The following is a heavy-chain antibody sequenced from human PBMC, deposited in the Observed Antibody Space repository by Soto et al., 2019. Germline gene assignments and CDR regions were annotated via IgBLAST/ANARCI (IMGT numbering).Heavy chain of an antibody. CDR3: AHTNGYGFYYYYYGMDA. Sequence: SGPTLVNPTQTLTLTCTFSGFSLSTSGVGVGWIRQPPGKALEWLALIYWNDGKRYSPSLKSRLTITKDTSKNQVVLTMTNMDPVDTATYYCAHTNGYGFYYYYYGMDAWGQGTTVTVSS. CDR1: GFSLSTSGVG. J-gene: IGHJ6*02. CDR2: IYWNDGK. D-gene: IGHD6-13*01. V-gene: IGHV2-5*01.